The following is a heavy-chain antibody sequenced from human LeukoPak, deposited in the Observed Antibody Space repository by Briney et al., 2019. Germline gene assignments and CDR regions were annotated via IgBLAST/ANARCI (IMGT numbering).Heavy chain of an antibody. V-gene: IGHV3-30*02. CDR1: GFTFSSYG. CDR2: IRYDGSNK. Sequence: GGSLTLSCAASGFTFSSYGMHWVRQAPGKGLEWVAFIRYDGSNKYYADSVKGRFTISRDNSKNTLYLQMNSLRAEDTAVYYCATTTVVTPGWYFDLWGRGTLVTVSS. CDR3: ATTTVVTPGWYFDL. J-gene: IGHJ2*01. D-gene: IGHD4-23*01.